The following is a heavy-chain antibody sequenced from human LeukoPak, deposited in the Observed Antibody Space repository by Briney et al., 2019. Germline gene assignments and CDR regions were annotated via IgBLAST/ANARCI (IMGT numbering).Heavy chain of an antibody. J-gene: IGHJ4*02. V-gene: IGHV4-34*01. Sequence: PSETLSLTCAAYGGSFSGYYWSWIRQPPGKGLEWIGEINHSGSTNYNPSLKSRVTISVDTSKNQFSLKLSSVTAADTAVYYCARAARRSYYNGWGQGTLVTVSS. CDR1: GGSFSGYY. D-gene: IGHD3-10*01. CDR3: ARAARRSYYNG. CDR2: INHSGST.